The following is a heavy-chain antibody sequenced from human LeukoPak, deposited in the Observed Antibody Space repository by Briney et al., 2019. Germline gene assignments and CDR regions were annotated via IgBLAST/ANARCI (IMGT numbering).Heavy chain of an antibody. D-gene: IGHD3-22*01. CDR1: GFTFSSYS. J-gene: IGHJ4*02. CDR3: ASLAVITNHIFY. V-gene: IGHV3-21*04. CDR2: ISSSSSYI. Sequence: GGSLRLSCAGSGFTFSSYSMNWVRQAPGKGLEWVASISSSSSYIYIADSVKGRFTISRDNAKNSLYLQMNSLRAEDTAVYYCASLAVITNHIFYWGQGTLVTVSS.